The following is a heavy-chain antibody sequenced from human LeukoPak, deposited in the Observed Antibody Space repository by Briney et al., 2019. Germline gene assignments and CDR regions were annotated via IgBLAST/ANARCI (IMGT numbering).Heavy chain of an antibody. V-gene: IGHV4-34*01. CDR2: INHSGST. CDR3: ARVATIPYYYYGMDV. CDR1: GGSFSGYY. Sequence: SETLSLTCAVCGGSFSGYYWSWIRQPPGKGLEWIGEINHSGSTNYNPSLKSRVTISVDTSKNQFSLKLSSVTAADTAVYYCARVATIPYYYYGMDVWGQGTTVTVSS. D-gene: IGHD5-12*01. J-gene: IGHJ6*02.